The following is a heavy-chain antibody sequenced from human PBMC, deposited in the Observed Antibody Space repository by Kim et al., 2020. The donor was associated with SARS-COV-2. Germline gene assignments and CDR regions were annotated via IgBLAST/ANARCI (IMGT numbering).Heavy chain of an antibody. Sequence: ASVKVSCKASGYTFTSYDINWVRQATGQGLEWMGWMNPNSGNTGYAQKFQGRVTMTRNTSISTAYMELSSLRSEDTAVYYCARPRWMAGRGNKDLLWDYWGQGTLVTVSS. CDR3: ARPRWMAGRGNKDLLWDY. CDR1: GYTFTSYD. J-gene: IGHJ4*02. D-gene: IGHD1-26*01. V-gene: IGHV1-8*01. CDR2: MNPNSGNT.